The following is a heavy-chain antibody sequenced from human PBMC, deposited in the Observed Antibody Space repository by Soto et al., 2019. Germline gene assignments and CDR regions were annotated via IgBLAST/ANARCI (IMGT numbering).Heavy chain of an antibody. CDR1: GGSISPFF. V-gene: IGHV4-59*01. J-gene: IGHJ4*02. D-gene: IGHD3-16*01. CDR3: ARVGGVAARTFDY. Sequence: SETLSLTCTVSGGSISPFFWSWVRQPPGKGLEWIGYLYYSDNTNYNPSLKSRVTISVDASKNQVSLRLTSVTAADTAVYYCARVGGVAARTFDYWGQGTVVTVSS. CDR2: LYYSDNT.